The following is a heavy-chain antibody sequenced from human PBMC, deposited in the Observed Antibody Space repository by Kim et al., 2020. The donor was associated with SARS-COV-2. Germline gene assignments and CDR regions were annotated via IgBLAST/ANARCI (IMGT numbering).Heavy chain of an antibody. Sequence: VKGRFTISRDNSKNTLYLQMGSLRAEDMAVYYCARGGGSHCSSTSCYDDYWGQGTLVTVSS. V-gene: IGHV3-64*01. D-gene: IGHD2-2*01. J-gene: IGHJ4*02. CDR3: ARGGGSHCSSTSCYDDY.